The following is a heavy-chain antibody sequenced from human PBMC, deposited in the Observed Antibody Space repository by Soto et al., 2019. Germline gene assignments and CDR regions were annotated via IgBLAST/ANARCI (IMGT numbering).Heavy chain of an antibody. V-gene: IGHV3-15*01. Sequence: EVQLVESGGGLVKPGESLRVSCAASGFTFSNAWMSWVRQAPGKGLEWVGRLKSKSDGGAADYSAFVKGRFTISRDDSENMVYLQVNSLNIEDTGMYYCTTESRDSSGWYGAFDIWGQGTMVTVSS. CDR3: TTESRDSSGWYGAFDI. CDR2: LKSKSDGGAA. CDR1: GFTFSNAW. J-gene: IGHJ3*02. D-gene: IGHD6-19*01.